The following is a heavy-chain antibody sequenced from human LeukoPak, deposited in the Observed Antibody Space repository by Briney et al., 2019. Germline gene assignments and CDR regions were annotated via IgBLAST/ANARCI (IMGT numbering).Heavy chain of an antibody. CDR1: GGTFSSYA. CDR3: ARRAGVVITDYYYYMDV. V-gene: IGHV1-69*13. Sequence: GASVKVSCKASGGTFSSYAISWVRQAPGQGLEWMGGIIPIFGTANYAQKFQGRVTITADESTSTAYMELSSLRSEDTAVYYCARRAGVVITDYYYYMDVWGKGTTVTVSS. D-gene: IGHD3-3*01. J-gene: IGHJ6*03. CDR2: IIPIFGTA.